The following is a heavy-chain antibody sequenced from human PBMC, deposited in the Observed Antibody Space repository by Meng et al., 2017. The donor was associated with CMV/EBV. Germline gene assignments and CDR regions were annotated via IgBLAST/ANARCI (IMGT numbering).Heavy chain of an antibody. J-gene: IGHJ4*02. D-gene: IGHD2-2*01. V-gene: IGHV3-9*01. CDR2: ISWNSGSI. CDR3: AKDSEYLRGFIDY. CDR1: GFTFDDYA. Sequence: SLKISCAASGFTFDDYAMHWVRQAPGKGLEWVSGISWNSGSIGYADSVKGRFTISRDNAKNSLYLQMNSLRAEDTALYYRAKDSEYLRGFIDYWGQGTLVTVSS.